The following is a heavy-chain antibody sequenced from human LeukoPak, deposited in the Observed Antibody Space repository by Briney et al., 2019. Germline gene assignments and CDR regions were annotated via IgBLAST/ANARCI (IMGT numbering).Heavy chain of an antibody. D-gene: IGHD3-10*01. CDR1: GYTFTSYG. V-gene: IGHV1-18*01. J-gene: IGHJ4*02. CDR2: ISAYNGNT. Sequence: PGASVKVSCKASGYTFTSYGISWVRQAPGQGLEWMGWISAYNGNTNYAQKLQGRVTMTTDTSTSTAYMELRSLRSDDTAVYYCARVEDASGWFGELLSHPHYFDYWGQGTLVTVSS. CDR3: ARVEDASGWFGELLSHPHYFDY.